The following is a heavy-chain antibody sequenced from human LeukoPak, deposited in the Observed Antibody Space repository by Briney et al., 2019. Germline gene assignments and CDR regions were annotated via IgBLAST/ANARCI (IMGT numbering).Heavy chain of an antibody. J-gene: IGHJ4*02. V-gene: IGHV3-49*05. CDR2: IRSKAYGGTT. Sequence: KSGGSLRLSCIASGFTFGDYSLSWFRQAPGKGLEWLGFIRSKAYGGTTEYAASVKGRFTISRDDSKSIAYLQMNSLKTEDTAVYYCTRERVFSAVDYWGQGTLVTVSS. CDR3: TRERVFSAVDY. D-gene: IGHD2/OR15-2a*01. CDR1: GFTFGDYS.